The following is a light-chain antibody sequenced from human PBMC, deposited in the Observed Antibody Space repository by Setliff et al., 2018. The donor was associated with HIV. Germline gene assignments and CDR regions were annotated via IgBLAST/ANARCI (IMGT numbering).Light chain of an antibody. J-gene: IGLJ1*01. CDR1: SSDVGDYNY. V-gene: IGLV2-14*03. CDR3: SSYTSSTPLYV. CDR2: DVS. Sequence: QSVLAQPASVSGSPGQSITISCTGSSSDVGDYNYVSWYQQHPGKAPKLMISDVSNRPSGVSNRFSGSKSGNTAPLTISGLQAEDEADYYCSSYTSSTPLYVFGTGTKVTVL.